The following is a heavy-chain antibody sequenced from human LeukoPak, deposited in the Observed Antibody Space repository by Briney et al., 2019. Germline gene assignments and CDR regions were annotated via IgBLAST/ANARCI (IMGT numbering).Heavy chain of an antibody. D-gene: IGHD3-10*01. CDR2: ISGSGGST. CDR3: AKDRHYYGSGSYYTQRASFDY. V-gene: IGHV3-23*01. J-gene: IGHJ4*02. Sequence: GGSLRLSCAASGFTFSSYAMSWVRQAPGKRLEWVSAISGSGGSTYYADSVKGRFTISRDNSKNTLYLQMNSLRAEDTAVYYCAKDRHYYGSGSYYTQRASFDYWGQGTLVTVSS. CDR1: GFTFSSYA.